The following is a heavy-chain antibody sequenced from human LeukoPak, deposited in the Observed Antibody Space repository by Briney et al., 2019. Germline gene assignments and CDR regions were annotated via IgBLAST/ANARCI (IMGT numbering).Heavy chain of an antibody. Sequence: ASVKVSCKASGYTFTSYAMNWVRQAPGQGLEWMGWINTNTGNPTYAQGFTGRFVFSLDTSVSTAYLQISSLKAEDTAVYYCARDTYCGGDCYSYGGYWGQGTLVTVSS. J-gene: IGHJ4*02. CDR3: ARDTYCGGDCYSYGGY. V-gene: IGHV7-4-1*02. D-gene: IGHD2-21*02. CDR2: INTNTGNP. CDR1: GYTFTSYA.